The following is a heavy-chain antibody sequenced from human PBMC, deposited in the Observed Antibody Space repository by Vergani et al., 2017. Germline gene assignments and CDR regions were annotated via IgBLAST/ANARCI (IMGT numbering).Heavy chain of an antibody. CDR3: TTDHYYDSSGYYAGYIY. V-gene: IGHV3-23*01. D-gene: IGHD3-22*01. J-gene: IGHJ4*02. Sequence: EVQLLESGGGLVQPGGSLRLSCAASGFTFSSYAMSWVRQAPGKGLEWVSAISGSGGSTYYADSVKGRFTISRDNSKNTLYLQMNSLRAEDTAVYYCTTDHYYDSSGYYAGYIYWGQGTLVTVSS. CDR2: ISGSGGST. CDR1: GFTFSSYA.